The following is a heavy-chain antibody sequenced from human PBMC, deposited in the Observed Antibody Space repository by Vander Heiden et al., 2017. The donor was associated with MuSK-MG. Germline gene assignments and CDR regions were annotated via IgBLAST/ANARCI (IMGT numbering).Heavy chain of an antibody. V-gene: IGHV3-23*04. CDR1: GFTFSRYA. J-gene: IGHJ4*02. CDR2: ISGSGGST. D-gene: IGHD3-3*01. CDR3: AKELLQFLEWGRGFDY. Sequence: EVQLVESGGGLVQPGGSLGRSGAPSGFTFSRYAMGWVRQAPGKGLGWVSAISGSGGSTYYADSVKGRFTISRDNSKNTLYLQMNSLRAEDTAVYYCAKELLQFLEWGRGFDYWGQGTLVTVSS.